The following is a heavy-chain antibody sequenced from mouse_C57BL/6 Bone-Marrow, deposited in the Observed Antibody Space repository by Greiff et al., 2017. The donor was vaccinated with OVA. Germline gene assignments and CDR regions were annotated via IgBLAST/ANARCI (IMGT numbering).Heavy chain of an antibody. J-gene: IGHJ3*01. D-gene: IGHD1-1*01. Sequence: VQLQQSGPELARPWASVKISCQAFYTFSRRVHFAIRDTNYWMQWVKQRPGQGLEWIGAIYPGTGDTCYNQKFKGKATLTAETSSITAYMQLSSLTAEDSAVYYCALETYGSSYGFAYGGQGTLVTVSA. V-gene: IGHV1-87*01. CDR1: YTFSRRVH. CDR2: GQGLEWIG. CDR3: AEDSAVYYCALETYGSSYGFAY.